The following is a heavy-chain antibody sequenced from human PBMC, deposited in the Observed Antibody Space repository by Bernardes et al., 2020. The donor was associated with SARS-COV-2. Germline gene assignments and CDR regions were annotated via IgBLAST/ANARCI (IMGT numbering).Heavy chain of an antibody. J-gene: IGHJ5*02. D-gene: IGHD3-9*01. CDR1: GFILSNYW. CDR3: AIQDRTGYYYGA. V-gene: IGHV3-30*03. CDR2: TSNGGLKI. Sequence: GGSLRLSCTASGFILSNYWMSWVRQAPGRGLEWVALTSNGGLKIDYSDTVKGRFTLSRDTSKKTVFLQMSSLSAEDTAVYYCAIQDRTGYYYGAWGQGTRVTVSS.